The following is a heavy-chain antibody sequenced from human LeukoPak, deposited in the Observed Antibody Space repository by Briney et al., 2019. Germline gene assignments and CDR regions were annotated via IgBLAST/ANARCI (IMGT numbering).Heavy chain of an antibody. CDR1: GYTFTVYY. D-gene: IGHD3-22*01. CDR2: INPNSGGT. J-gene: IGHJ4*02. CDR3: ARDYDSRSLFDY. V-gene: IGHV1-2*02. Sequence: ASVKVSCKASGYTFTVYYMHWVRQAPGQGLEWMGWINPNSGGTNYAQKFQRRVTMTRDTSISTAYMELSRQRSDDTAVYYCARDYDSRSLFDYWGQGTLVTVSS.